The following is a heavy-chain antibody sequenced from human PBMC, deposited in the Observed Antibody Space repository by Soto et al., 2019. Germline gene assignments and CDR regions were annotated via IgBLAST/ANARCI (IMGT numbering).Heavy chain of an antibody. CDR3: ARADDHCAGRRCYGISLDV. V-gene: IGHV3-66*01. J-gene: IGHJ6*04. CDR2: IQSGGTT. CDR1: GFTVSSKY. Sequence: HPGGSLRLSCAASGFTVSSKYMTWVRQAPGKGLEWVSLIQSGGTTYYADAVKGRFTISRDTSENTLHLQMDSLRVEDTAVYYCARADDHCAGRRCYGISLDVWGKGTTVTVSS. D-gene: IGHD2-15*01.